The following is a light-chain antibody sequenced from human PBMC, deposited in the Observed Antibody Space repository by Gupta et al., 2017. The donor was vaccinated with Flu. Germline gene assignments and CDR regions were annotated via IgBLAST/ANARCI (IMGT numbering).Light chain of an antibody. CDR1: HSNLGSNY. CDR3: AAWDDTLSGWV. Sequence: QSVLTQPPSASGAPGQTISISCSGRHSNLGSNYVHWYQQLPGAAPRLLIYKNNQRPSGVPGRFSGSKSGTSASLAISALRSEDEADYHCAAWDDTLSGWVFGGGTKLTVL. J-gene: IGLJ3*02. V-gene: IGLV1-47*01. CDR2: KNN.